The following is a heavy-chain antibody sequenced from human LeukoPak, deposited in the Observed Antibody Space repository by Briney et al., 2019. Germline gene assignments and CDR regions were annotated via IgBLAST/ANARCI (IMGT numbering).Heavy chain of an antibody. J-gene: IGHJ4*02. CDR2: IYYSGST. Sequence: SETLSLTCTVSGGSISSYYWSWIRQPPGKGLEWIGYIYYSGSTNYDPSLKSRVTISVDTSKNQFSLKLSSVTAADTAVYYCARGSPIVVVPAAIFDYWGQGTLVTVSS. CDR3: ARGSPIVVVPAAIFDY. D-gene: IGHD2-2*01. CDR1: GGSISSYY. V-gene: IGHV4-59*01.